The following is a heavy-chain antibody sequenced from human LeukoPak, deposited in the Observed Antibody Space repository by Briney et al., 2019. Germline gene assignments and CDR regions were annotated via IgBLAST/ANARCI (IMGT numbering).Heavy chain of an antibody. Sequence: GGSLRLSCAASGFTFSSYSMNWVRQAPGKGLEWVSSISSSSSYIYYADSVKGRFTISRDNAKNSLYLQMNSLRAEDTAVYYCARDRYTVTTSGVAFDIWGQGTMVTVSS. D-gene: IGHD4-17*01. CDR3: ARDRYTVTTSGVAFDI. V-gene: IGHV3-21*01. J-gene: IGHJ3*02. CDR2: ISSSSSYI. CDR1: GFTFSSYS.